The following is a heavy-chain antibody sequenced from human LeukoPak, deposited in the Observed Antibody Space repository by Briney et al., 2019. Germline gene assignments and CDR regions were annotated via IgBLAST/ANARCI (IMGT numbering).Heavy chain of an antibody. Sequence: GGSLRLSCAASGFTFSSYSMNWVRQAPGKGLEWVSYISSSSSTIYYADSVKGRFTISRDNAKNSLCLQMNSLRAEDTAVYYCARALRYFDWLSTSPEYNWFDPWGQGTLVTVSS. CDR1: GFTFSSYS. V-gene: IGHV3-48*01. CDR2: ISSSSSTI. D-gene: IGHD3-9*01. CDR3: ARALRYFDWLSTSPEYNWFDP. J-gene: IGHJ5*02.